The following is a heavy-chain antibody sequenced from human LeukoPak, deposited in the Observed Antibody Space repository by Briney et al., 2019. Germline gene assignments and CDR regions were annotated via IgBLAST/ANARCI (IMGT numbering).Heavy chain of an antibody. J-gene: IGHJ5*02. CDR2: IQYDGGNK. CDR1: GFTFSTYG. D-gene: IGHD6-19*01. V-gene: IGHV3-30*02. Sequence: PGGSLRLSCAASGFTFSTYGMHWVRQAPGKGLEWVAFIQYDGGNKYYADSVKGRFTIARDNSKNTVYLQMNTLRVEDTAVYYCARVQFQWFDPWGQGTLVTVSS. CDR3: ARVQFQWFDP.